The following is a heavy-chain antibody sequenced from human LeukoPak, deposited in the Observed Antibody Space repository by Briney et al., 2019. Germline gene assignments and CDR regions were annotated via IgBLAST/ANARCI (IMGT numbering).Heavy chain of an antibody. V-gene: IGHV3-21*01. Sequence: GGSLRLSCAVSGFTFSSYRMNWVRQAPGKGLEWVSSISSRSSYTYDADSVKGRFTISRDNAKNSLYLQMNGLRAVDTAVYYCARGASPWYFDLWGRGTLVTVSS. CDR1: GFTFSSYR. CDR2: ISSRSSYT. CDR3: ARGASPWYFDL. J-gene: IGHJ2*01.